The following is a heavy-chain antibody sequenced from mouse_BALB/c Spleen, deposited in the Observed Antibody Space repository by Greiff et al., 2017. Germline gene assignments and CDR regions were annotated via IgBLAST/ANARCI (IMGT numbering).Heavy chain of an antibody. CDR2: SRNKANDYTT. V-gene: IGHV7-1*02. CDR3: ARVSYDGYYFDY. D-gene: IGHD2-3*01. CDR1: GFTFSDFY. J-gene: IGHJ2*01. Sequence: EVQGVESGGGLVQPGGSLRLSCATSGFTFSDFYMEWVRQPPGKRLEWIAASRNKANDYTTEYSASVKGRFIVSRDTSQSILYLQMNALRAEDTAIYYCARVSYDGYYFDYWGQGTTLTVSS.